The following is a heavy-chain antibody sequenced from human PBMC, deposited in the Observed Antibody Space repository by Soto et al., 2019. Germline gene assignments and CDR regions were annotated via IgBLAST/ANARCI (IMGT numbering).Heavy chain of an antibody. J-gene: IGHJ6*02. CDR3: ARDRGYDAHDYYYNAMDV. CDR2: IRGFSPYT. V-gene: IGHV3-21*01. D-gene: IGHD3-10*01. Sequence: EVQLVESGGGLVKPGGSLRLSCISSGFTFRTYTMTWVRQAPGKGLEWVSGIRGFSPYTFYAESVKGRFTISRDNAKNSLYLQMNSLRAEDTAVYYCARDRGYDAHDYYYNAMDVWGHGTTVTVSS. CDR1: GFTFRTYT.